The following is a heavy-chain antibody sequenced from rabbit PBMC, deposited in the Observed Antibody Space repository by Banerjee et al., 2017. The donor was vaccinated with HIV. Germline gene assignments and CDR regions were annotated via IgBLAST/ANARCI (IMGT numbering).Heavy chain of an antibody. Sequence: QSLEESGGDLVKPGASLTLTCTASGFSFSSSYWICWVRQAPGKGLEWIGCIYTSSGRTDYASWAKGRFTIAETSSTTVTLQMTSLTAADTATYFCARPYSYGSGYYDLWGQGTLVTVS. D-gene: IGHD1-1*01. CDR2: IYTSSGRT. J-gene: IGHJ6*01. CDR1: GFSFSSSYW. V-gene: IGHV1S40*01. CDR3: ARPYSYGSGYYDL.